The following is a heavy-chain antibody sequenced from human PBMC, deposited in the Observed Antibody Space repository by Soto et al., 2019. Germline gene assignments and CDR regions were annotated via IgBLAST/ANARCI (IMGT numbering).Heavy chain of an antibody. CDR3: ARDFTKSSSWPYYFDY. Sequence: QVQLVQSGAEVKKPGASVKVSCKASGYTFTTYGISWVRQAPGQGIEWMGWISAYSGSTRFAQKLQGRVTMTTDTSTTTAYMELRSLTSADTAVYYCARDFTKSSSWPYYFDYWGQGTLVTVSS. V-gene: IGHV1-18*01. CDR1: GYTFTTYG. J-gene: IGHJ4*02. CDR2: ISAYSGST. D-gene: IGHD6-13*01.